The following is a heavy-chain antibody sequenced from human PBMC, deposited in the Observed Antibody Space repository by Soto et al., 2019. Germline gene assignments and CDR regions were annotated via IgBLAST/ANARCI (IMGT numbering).Heavy chain of an antibody. D-gene: IGHD3-10*01. J-gene: IGHJ6*02. CDR3: AKDLRIELLCFGELEGMDV. V-gene: IGHV3-23*01. CDR2: ISGSGGST. Sequence: GGSLRLACAASGFTFSSSALSWVRQAPGKGLEWVSAISGSGGSTYYADSVKGRFTISRDNSKNTLYRQRNSLRAEDTAVYYCAKDLRIELLCFGELEGMDVWGQGTTVTVSS. CDR1: GFTFSSSA.